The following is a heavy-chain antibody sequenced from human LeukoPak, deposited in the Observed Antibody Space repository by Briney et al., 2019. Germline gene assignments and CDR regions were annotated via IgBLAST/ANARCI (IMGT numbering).Heavy chain of an antibody. CDR1: GFIVSSNY. CDR2: IYSGGST. J-gene: IGHJ4*02. Sequence: GGSLRLSCAVSGFIVSSNYMSWVRQAPGKGLEWVSVIYSGGSTYYADSVKGRFIISRDNSKNTLYLQMNSLRAEDTAMYFCARGCGGGPGCYILDYWGQGTLVTVSS. CDR3: ARGCGGGPGCYILDY. V-gene: IGHV3-53*01. D-gene: IGHD2-15*01.